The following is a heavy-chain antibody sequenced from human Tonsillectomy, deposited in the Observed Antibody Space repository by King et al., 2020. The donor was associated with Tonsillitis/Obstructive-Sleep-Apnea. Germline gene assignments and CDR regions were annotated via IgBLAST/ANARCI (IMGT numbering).Heavy chain of an antibody. CDR2: IWYDGSNK. V-gene: IGHV3-33*01. J-gene: IGHJ4*02. CDR3: ARGYLERGDYFDY. D-gene: IGHD3-10*01. Sequence: VQLVESGGGVVQPGRSLRLSCAASGFTFSSYGMHWVRQAPGKGLEWVAVIWYDGSNKYYADSVKGRFTISRDNSKNTLYLQMNSLRAEDTAVYYCARGYLERGDYFDYWGQGTLVTVSS. CDR1: GFTFSSYG.